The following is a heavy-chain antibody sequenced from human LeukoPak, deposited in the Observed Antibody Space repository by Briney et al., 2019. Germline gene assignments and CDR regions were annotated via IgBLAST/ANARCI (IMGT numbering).Heavy chain of an antibody. J-gene: IGHJ4*02. V-gene: IGHV5-51*01. Sequence: GESLKISFKGSGYRFTSYWIGWVRPMPGKGLEWMGIIYPGDSDTRYSPSFQGQVTISADKSISTAYLQWSSLKASGTAMYYCARGYGDYVFRYFDYWGQGTLVTVSS. CDR1: GYRFTSYW. D-gene: IGHD4-17*01. CDR2: IYPGDSDT. CDR3: ARGYGDYVFRYFDY.